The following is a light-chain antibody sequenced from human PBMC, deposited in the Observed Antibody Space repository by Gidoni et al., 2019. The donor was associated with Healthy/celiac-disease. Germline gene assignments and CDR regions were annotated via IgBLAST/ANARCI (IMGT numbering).Light chain of an antibody. V-gene: IGKV3-20*01. CDR3: QQYGSSPYT. CDR2: GAS. CDR1: QSVSSSY. J-gene: IGKJ2*01. Sequence: EIVLTQSPGTLSLSPGERATLSCRASQSVSSSYVARYQQKPGQAPRLLIYGASSRATGIPDRFSGSGSGTDFTLTISRLEPEDFAVYYCQQYGSSPYTFGQGTKLEIK.